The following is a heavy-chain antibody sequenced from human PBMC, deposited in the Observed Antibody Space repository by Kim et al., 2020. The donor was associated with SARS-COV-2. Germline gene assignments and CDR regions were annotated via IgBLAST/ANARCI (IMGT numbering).Heavy chain of an antibody. Sequence: SETLSLTCTVSGGSISSDCYYWSWLRQHPGKGLESIGYIYYSGSTYYDTSLKSRVTISVDTSKNQFLLMMSSVTAADAAVYYCAGEAAAYYDSSGYEYY. V-gene: IGHV4-31*03. D-gene: IGHD3-22*01. CDR3: AGEAAAYYDSSGYEYY. CDR2: IYYSGST. J-gene: IGHJ6*01. CDR1: GGSISSDCYY.